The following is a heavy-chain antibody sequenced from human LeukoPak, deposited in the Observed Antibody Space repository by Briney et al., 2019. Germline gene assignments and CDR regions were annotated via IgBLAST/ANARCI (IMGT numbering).Heavy chain of an antibody. CDR2: IDTNTGNP. Sequence: GASVKVSCKASGYTFTNHSINWVRQAPGQGLEYMGWIDTNTGNPTYAQAFTGLIVFSLDTSVSTAYLDIRSLKAEDTAVYFCARRSMVQHLDVWGKGTTVIVSS. V-gene: IGHV7-4-1*02. D-gene: IGHD3-10*01. CDR3: ARRSMVQHLDV. J-gene: IGHJ6*04. CDR1: GYTFTNHS.